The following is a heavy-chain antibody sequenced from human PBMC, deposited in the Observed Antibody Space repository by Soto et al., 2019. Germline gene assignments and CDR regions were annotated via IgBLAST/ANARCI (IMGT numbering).Heavy chain of an antibody. D-gene: IGHD4-17*01. J-gene: IGHJ3*02. V-gene: IGHV4-31*03. CDR2: IYYSGST. CDR3: ALYGTYPRGSYQI. CDR1: GGSISSGGYY. Sequence: SEPLSLTCTVSGGSISSGGYYWSWIRQHPGKGLEWIGYIYYSGSTYYNPSLKSRVTISVDTSKNQFSLKLSSVTAADTAVYSCALYGTYPRGSYQIWGPGVMGPVAS.